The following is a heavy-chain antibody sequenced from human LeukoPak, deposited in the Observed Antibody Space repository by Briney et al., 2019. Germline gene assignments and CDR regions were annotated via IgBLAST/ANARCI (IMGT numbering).Heavy chain of an antibody. Sequence: GGSLRLACAASGFTFSSYGMDWVRQAPGKGLGWVAVIWYDGSNKYYADSVKGRFTISRDNSKNTLYLQLNSLSAEDTAVYYCAKEAAPGRHFDYWGQGTLVTVSS. CDR2: IWYDGSNK. D-gene: IGHD3-10*01. CDR3: AKEAAPGRHFDY. V-gene: IGHV3-33*06. CDR1: GFTFSSYG. J-gene: IGHJ4*02.